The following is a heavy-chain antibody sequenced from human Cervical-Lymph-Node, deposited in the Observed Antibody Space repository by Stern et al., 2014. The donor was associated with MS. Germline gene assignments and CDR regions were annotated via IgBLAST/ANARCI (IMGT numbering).Heavy chain of an antibody. V-gene: IGHV3-7*01. CDR3: AREYWGPYH. D-gene: IGHD2-21*01. J-gene: IGHJ5*02. CDR2: INIDGSEK. Sequence: EVQLVESGGGLVQPGGSLRLSCAASGFTFTDYWMTWVRQAPGKGPEWVANINIDGSEKNYVDSVKGRFTISRDNAKNSVFLQMNSLRAEDTAVYYCAREYWGPYHWGQGTRVTVSS. CDR1: GFTFTDYW.